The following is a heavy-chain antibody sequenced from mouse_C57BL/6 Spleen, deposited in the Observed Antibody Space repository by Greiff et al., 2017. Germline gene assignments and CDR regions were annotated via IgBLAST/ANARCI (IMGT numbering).Heavy chain of an antibody. Sequence: QVQLKQSGPGLVQPSQSLSITCTVSGFSLTSYGVHWVRQSPGKGLEWLGGIWSGGSTDYNAAFISRLSISKDNSKSQVFFKMNSLQADDTAIYYCARSYDYDVAWFAYWGQGTLVTVSA. D-gene: IGHD2-4*01. CDR1: GFSLTSYG. CDR2: IWSGGST. J-gene: IGHJ3*01. CDR3: ARSYDYDVAWFAY. V-gene: IGHV2-2*01.